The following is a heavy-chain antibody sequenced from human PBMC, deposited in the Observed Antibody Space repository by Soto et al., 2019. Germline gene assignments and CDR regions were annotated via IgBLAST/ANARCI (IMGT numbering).Heavy chain of an antibody. D-gene: IGHD6-19*01. CDR1: GGSFSSYA. J-gene: IGHJ3*02. Sequence: QVQLVQSGAEVKKPGSPVKVSCKASGGSFSSYAISWVRQAPVQGLEWMGGIIPIFGAPTYAQKFQGRVTIIADKSTSTAYMELSSLRSEDKALYYCARAGPVSGNHAFDIWGQGTLVTVSS. CDR2: IIPIFGAP. CDR3: ARAGPVSGNHAFDI. V-gene: IGHV1-69*06.